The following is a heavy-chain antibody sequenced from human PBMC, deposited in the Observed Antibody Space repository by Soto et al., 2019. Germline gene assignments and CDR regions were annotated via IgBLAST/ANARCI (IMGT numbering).Heavy chain of an antibody. CDR1: GFTFSSYG. Sequence: PGGSLRLSCAASGFTFSSYGMHWVRQAPGKGLEWVAVIWYDGSNKYYADSVKGRFTISRDNSKNTLYLQMNSLRAEDTAVYYCARDQAQYSSSWFDAFDIWGQGTMVTVSS. D-gene: IGHD6-13*01. J-gene: IGHJ3*02. CDR3: ARDQAQYSSSWFDAFDI. V-gene: IGHV3-33*01. CDR2: IWYDGSNK.